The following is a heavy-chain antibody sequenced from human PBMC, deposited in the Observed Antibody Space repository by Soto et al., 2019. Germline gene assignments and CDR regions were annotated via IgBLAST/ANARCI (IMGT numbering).Heavy chain of an antibody. CDR2: ISGSGGST. J-gene: IGHJ6*02. V-gene: IGHV3-23*01. D-gene: IGHD2-15*01. Sequence: RWSLRLSCAASGFTCSSYAMSWFRQAPGKGLEWVSAISGSGGSTYYADSVKGRFTISRDNSKNTLYLQMNSLRAEDTAVYYCAKDGGYCSGGSCSKSNSYYYYYGMDVWGQGTTVTVSS. CDR3: AKDGGYCSGGSCSKSNSYYYYYGMDV. CDR1: GFTCSSYA.